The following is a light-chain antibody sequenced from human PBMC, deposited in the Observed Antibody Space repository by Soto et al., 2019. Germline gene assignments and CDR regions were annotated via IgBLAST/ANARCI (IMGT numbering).Light chain of an antibody. CDR3: SSYSRSINYV. J-gene: IGLJ1*01. Sequence: QSVLTQPPSASGSPGQSVTISCTGSNNDIGGYTYVSCYQQLPGKAPKLIIYEVNKRPSGIPDRFSGSKSGNTASLTVSGLQPEDEAEYFYSSYSRSINYVFGTGTKVTVL. V-gene: IGLV2-8*01. CDR2: EVN. CDR1: NNDIGGYTY.